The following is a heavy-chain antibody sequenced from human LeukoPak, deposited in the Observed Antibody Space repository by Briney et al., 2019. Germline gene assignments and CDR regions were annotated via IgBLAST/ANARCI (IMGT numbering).Heavy chain of an antibody. V-gene: IGHV1-2*02. CDR2: TNPNSGGT. J-gene: IGHJ4*02. CDR1: GYTFTGYY. D-gene: IGHD1-26*01. Sequence: GASVKVSCKASGYTFTGYYMHWVRQAPGQGLEWMGWTNPNSGGTNYAQKFQGRVTMTRDTSISTAYMELSRLRSDDTAVYYCARVDSGSYPGSLDYWGQGTLVTVSS. CDR3: ARVDSGSYPGSLDY.